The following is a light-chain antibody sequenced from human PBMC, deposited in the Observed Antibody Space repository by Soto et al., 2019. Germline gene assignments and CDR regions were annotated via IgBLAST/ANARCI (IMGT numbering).Light chain of an antibody. Sequence: EIVMTQSPATLSVSPGERATLSCRASQSVSNNLAWYQQKPGQAPRLLIYHASTGATGIPARFSGSGSGTELTLTISSEQSEDFAVYYCQHYNEWPLTFGGGTKVEIK. J-gene: IGKJ4*01. V-gene: IGKV3-15*01. CDR1: QSVSNN. CDR3: QHYNEWPLT. CDR2: HAS.